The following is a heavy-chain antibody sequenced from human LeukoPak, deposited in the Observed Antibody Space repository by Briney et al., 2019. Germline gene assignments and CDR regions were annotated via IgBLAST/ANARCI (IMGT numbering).Heavy chain of an antibody. D-gene: IGHD1-26*01. CDR3: AKIGSSHDFDY. V-gene: IGHV1-2*06. CDR1: GYTFTTYG. J-gene: IGHJ4*02. CDR2: INPNSGAT. Sequence: ASVKVSCRASGYTFTTYGINWVRQAPGQGLEWMGRINPNSGATDYAQKFQGRVTMTRDTSISTAYMELSSLKSDDTAVYYCAKIGSSHDFDYWGQGTLITVSS.